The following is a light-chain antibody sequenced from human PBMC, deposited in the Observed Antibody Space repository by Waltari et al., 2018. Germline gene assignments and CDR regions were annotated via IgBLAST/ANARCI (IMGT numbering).Light chain of an antibody. CDR1: QSISVY. J-gene: IGKJ1*01. CDR3: QQSFTTLWT. V-gene: IGKV1-39*01. CDR2: GAT. Sequence: DIQMPQSPSTLSPSVGARVTISCRAGQSISVYLNWYQQKHGEAPKLLIHGATTLENGVPTRFSGSGSGTDFTLTISTLQPEDFATYYCQQSFTTLWTFGQGTEVEIK.